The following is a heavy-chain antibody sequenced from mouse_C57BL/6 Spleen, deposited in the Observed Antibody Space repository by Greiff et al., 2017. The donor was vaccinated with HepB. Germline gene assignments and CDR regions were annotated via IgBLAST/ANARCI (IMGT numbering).Heavy chain of an antibody. Sequence: EVQLVESGGDLVKPGGSLKLSCAASGFTFSSYGMSWVRQTPDKRLEWVATISSGGSYTYYPDSVKGRFTISRDNAKNTLYLQMSSLKSEDTAMYYCARQEGPFYYFDYWGQGTTLTVSS. CDR3: ARQEGPFYYFDY. CDR2: ISSGGSYT. V-gene: IGHV5-6*01. J-gene: IGHJ2*01. CDR1: GFTFSSYG.